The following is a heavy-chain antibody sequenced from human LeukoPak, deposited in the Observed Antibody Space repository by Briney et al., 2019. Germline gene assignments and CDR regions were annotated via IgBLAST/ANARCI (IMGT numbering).Heavy chain of an antibody. CDR2: ISISSSYI. D-gene: IGHD6-19*01. V-gene: IGHV3-21*01. CDR3: ARGFSSGWPVWDYFDY. CDR1: GFTFSSYS. Sequence: PGGSLRRYCAASGFTFSSYSMNWVRQAPGKGLEWVSSISISSSYIYYADSVKGRFTISKDNTKNSLYLQSKSLRAEATAVYYCARGFSSGWPVWDYFDYWGQGTLVTVSS. J-gene: IGHJ4*02.